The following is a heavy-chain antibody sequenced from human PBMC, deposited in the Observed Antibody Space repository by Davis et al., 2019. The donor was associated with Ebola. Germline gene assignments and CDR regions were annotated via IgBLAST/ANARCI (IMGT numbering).Heavy chain of an antibody. Sequence: HSQTLSLTCAISGDSVSGNSGGWNWIRQSPSGGLEWLGRTYYNSKWYHDYAVSVKSRITINPDTSKNQLSLQLNSVTPEDTAVYYCARGWFRGSFDYWGQGTPVTVSS. CDR3: ARGWFRGSFDY. J-gene: IGHJ4*02. CDR2: TYYNSKWYH. V-gene: IGHV6-1*01. CDR1: GDSVSGNSGG. D-gene: IGHD3-10*01.